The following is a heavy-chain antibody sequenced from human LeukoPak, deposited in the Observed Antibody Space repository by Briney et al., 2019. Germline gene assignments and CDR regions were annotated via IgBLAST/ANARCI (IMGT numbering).Heavy chain of an antibody. CDR3: ARDVASSGYYWD. CDR2: INPSGGST. CDR1: GYTFTSCY. J-gene: IGHJ4*02. D-gene: IGHD3-22*01. V-gene: IGHV1-46*01. Sequence: ASVKVSCKASGYTFTSCYMHWVRQAPGQGLEWMGIINPSGGSTSYAQRFQGRVTMSRETSTSTVYMELSNLKSDDTAVYYCARDVASSGYYWDWGQGTLVTVSS.